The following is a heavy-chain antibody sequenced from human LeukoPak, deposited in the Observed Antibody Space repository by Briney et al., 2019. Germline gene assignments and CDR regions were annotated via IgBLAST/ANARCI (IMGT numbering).Heavy chain of an antibody. D-gene: IGHD1-26*01. CDR1: GSSLGSYY. CDR3: ARDQEYSGSYYRYFDY. CDR2: IYSRGLTRGST. Sequence: SETLSLTCTVSGSSLGSYYWSWIRQPPGKGLEWIGYIYSRGLTRGSTNYNPSLKSRVTISVDTSKNQFSLKVSSVTAADTAVHYCARDQEYSGSYYRYFDYWGQGALVTVSS. J-gene: IGHJ4*02. V-gene: IGHV4-59*01.